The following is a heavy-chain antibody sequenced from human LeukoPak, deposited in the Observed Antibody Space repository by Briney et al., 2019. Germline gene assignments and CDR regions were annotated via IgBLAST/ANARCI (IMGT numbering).Heavy chain of an antibody. CDR3: ARLGPFSGIRHYLDV. CDR1: SGSISGHY. D-gene: IGHD3-10*01. J-gene: IGHJ6*03. Sequence: SGTLSLTCTVSSGSISGHYWSWVRQPPGKDLECIGHIHYTGAAYYIPSLQSRLTFSVDTSRNQFSLRLTSVTAADTAVYYCARLGPFSGIRHYLDVWGKGTLVTVSS. V-gene: IGHV4-59*11. CDR2: IHYTGAA.